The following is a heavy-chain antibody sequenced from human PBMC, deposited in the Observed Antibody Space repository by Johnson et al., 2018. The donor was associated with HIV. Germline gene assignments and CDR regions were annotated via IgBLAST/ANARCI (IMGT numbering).Heavy chain of an antibody. J-gene: IGHJ3*02. D-gene: IGHD3-3*01. Sequence: VQLVESGGGLVQPGGSLRLSCAASGFRFEDNGMNWVRQVSGKGLEWVSVIYSGGSTYYADSVKGRFAISRDNSKNTLYLQMNSLRAEDTAVYYCASTIFGVAWHAFDIWGQGTMVIVSS. CDR3: ASTIFGVAWHAFDI. V-gene: IGHV3-66*02. CDR2: IYSGGST. CDR1: GFRFEDNG.